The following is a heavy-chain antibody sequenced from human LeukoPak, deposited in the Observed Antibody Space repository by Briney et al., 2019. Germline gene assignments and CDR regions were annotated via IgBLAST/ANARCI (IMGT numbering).Heavy chain of an antibody. CDR3: AKVEGSRRFLEWLPSYWYFDL. J-gene: IGHJ2*01. V-gene: IGHV3-23*01. D-gene: IGHD3-3*01. Sequence: PGGSLRLSCAASGFTFSSYAMSWVRQAPGKGLEWVSAISGSGGSTYYADSVKGRFTISRDNSKNTLYLQMNSLRAEDTAVYYCAKVEGSRRFLEWLPSYWYFDLWGRGTLVTVSS. CDR2: ISGSGGST. CDR1: GFTFSSYA.